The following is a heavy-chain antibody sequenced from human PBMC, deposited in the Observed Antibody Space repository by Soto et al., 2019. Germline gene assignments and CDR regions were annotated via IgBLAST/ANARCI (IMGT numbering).Heavy chain of an antibody. D-gene: IGHD3-16*01. V-gene: IGHV3-53*01. CDR2: VHGGGST. J-gene: IGHJ4*02. Sequence: VQLVESGGGLIQPGGSLRLSCAASGFTVSNNHMTWVRQAAGKGLELVSFVHGGGSTSYADSVKGRFTISRDNSKNTLYLQTDSRRAEDTAIYYCAGRLTTAAILDYWGRGTLVTVSS. CDR1: GFTVSNNH. CDR3: AGRLTTAAILDY.